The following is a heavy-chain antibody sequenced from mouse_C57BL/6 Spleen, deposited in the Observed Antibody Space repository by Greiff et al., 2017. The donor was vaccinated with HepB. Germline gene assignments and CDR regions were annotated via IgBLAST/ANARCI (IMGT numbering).Heavy chain of an antibody. V-gene: IGHV5-6*01. J-gene: IGHJ1*03. D-gene: IGHD1-1*01. CDR2: ISSGGSYT. Sequence: EVQRVESGGDLVKPGGSLKLSCAASGFTFSSYGMSWVRQTPDKRLEWVATISSGGSYTYYPDSVKGRFTISRDNAKNTLYLQMSSLKSEDTAMYYCARQGSTVVAPLYWYFDVWGTGTTVTVSS. CDR1: GFTFSSYG. CDR3: ARQGSTVVAPLYWYFDV.